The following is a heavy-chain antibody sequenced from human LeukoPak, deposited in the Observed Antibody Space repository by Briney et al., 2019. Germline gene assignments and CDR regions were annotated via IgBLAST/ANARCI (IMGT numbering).Heavy chain of an antibody. CDR1: GFTFSSYS. CDR2: ISSSSSYI. Sequence: KPGGSLRLSCAASGFTFSSYSMNWVRQAPGKGLEWVSSISSSSSYIYYADSVKGRFTISRDNAKNSLYLQMNSLRAEDTAVYYCARDRCSGGSCYSRSGYFDYWGQGTLVTVSS. J-gene: IGHJ4*02. CDR3: ARDRCSGGSCYSRSGYFDY. D-gene: IGHD2-15*01. V-gene: IGHV3-21*01.